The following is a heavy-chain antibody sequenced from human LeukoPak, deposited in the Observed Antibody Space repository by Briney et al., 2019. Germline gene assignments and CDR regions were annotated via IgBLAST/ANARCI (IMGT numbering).Heavy chain of an antibody. CDR3: ARGGYYYDSSGYYYPFDC. CDR1: GGSITSGDYY. Sequence: PSETLSLTCTVSGGSITSGDYYWSWIRQPPGKGLEWIGHIYYSGSTYYNPSLKSRVTMSVDTSKNQFSLRLSSVTAADTAVYYCARGGYYYDSSGYYYPFDCWGQGTLVTVSS. J-gene: IGHJ4*02. CDR2: IYYSGST. D-gene: IGHD3-22*01. V-gene: IGHV4-30-4*08.